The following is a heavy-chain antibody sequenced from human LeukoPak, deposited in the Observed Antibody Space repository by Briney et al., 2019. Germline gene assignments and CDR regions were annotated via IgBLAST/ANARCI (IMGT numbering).Heavy chain of an antibody. CDR3: ARVLLTAAAGLYGMDV. CDR2: VYYSGST. D-gene: IGHD6-13*01. CDR1: GGSISSGGYY. V-gene: IGHV4-31*03. Sequence: PSETLSLTCTVSGGSISSGGYYWSWIRQHPGKGLEWIGYVYYSGSTYYNPSLKSRVTISVDTSKNQFSLELSSATAADTAVYYCARVLLTAAAGLYGMDVWGQGTTVTVSS. J-gene: IGHJ6*02.